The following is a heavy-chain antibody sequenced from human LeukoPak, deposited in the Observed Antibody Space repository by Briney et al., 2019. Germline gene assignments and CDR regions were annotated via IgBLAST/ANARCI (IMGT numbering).Heavy chain of an antibody. CDR2: IKSKTDGGTT. J-gene: IGHJ4*02. D-gene: IGHD1-1*01. CDR1: GFTFSNAW. V-gene: IGHV3-15*01. CDR3: TTETTFTVHGYYCDY. Sequence: GGSLRLSCAASGFTFSNAWMSWVRQAPGKGLEWVGRIKSKTDGGTTDYAAPVKGRFTISRDDSKNTLYLQMNSLKTEDTAVYYCTTETTFTVHGYYCDYWGQGTLVTVSS.